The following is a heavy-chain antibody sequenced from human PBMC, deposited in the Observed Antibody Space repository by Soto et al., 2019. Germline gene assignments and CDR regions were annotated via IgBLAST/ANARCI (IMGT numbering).Heavy chain of an antibody. CDR2: IVVGSGNT. D-gene: IGHD6-6*01. J-gene: IGHJ4*02. Sequence: SVKVSCKASGFTFTSSAVQWVRQARGQRLEWIGWIVVGSGNTNYAQKFQERVTITRDMSTSTAYMELSSLRSEDTAVYYCAALEEGYSSSSHSEYYFDYWGQGTLVTVSS. V-gene: IGHV1-58*01. CDR1: GFTFTSSA. CDR3: AALEEGYSSSSHSEYYFDY.